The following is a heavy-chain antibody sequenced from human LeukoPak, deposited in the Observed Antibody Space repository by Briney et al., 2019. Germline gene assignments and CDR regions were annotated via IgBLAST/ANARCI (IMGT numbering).Heavy chain of an antibody. J-gene: IGHJ4*02. V-gene: IGHV4-59*12. CDR1: GASISSYY. D-gene: IGHD7-27*01. Sequence: SETLSLTCTVSGASISSYYWNWIRQPPGKGLEWIGYIYYSGNTNYNPSLKSRVTMSVDTSKNQFSLKVTSVTAADTAVYYCASSMYMGNFDYWGQGTLVTVSS. CDR3: ASSMYMGNFDY. CDR2: IYYSGNT.